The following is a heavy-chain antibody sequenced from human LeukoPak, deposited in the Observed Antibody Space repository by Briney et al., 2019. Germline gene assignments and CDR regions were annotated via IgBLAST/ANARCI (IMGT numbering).Heavy chain of an antibody. CDR1: GFNFITYG. V-gene: IGHV3-30*02. J-gene: IGHJ4*02. Sequence: PGGSLRLSCAASGFNFITYGMHWVRQAPGKGLEWVAAAQGDGTEQYYADSVGGRFTISKDISKNTLFVQMNSLGPDDTAVYYCATGSGYYYDHWGQGTLVTVSS. CDR3: ATGSGYYYDH. CDR2: AQGDGTEQ. D-gene: IGHD3-22*01.